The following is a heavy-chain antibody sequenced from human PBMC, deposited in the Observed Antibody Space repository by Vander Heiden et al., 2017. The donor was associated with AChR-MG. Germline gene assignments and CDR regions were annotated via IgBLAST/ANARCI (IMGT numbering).Heavy chain of an antibody. J-gene: IGHJ4*02. CDR3: ARLDYSYATPGGRY. V-gene: IGHV4-39*01. D-gene: IGHD5-18*01. CDR1: GGSISSSSYY. CDR2: IYYSGST. Sequence: QLQLQESGPGLVKPSETLSLTCTVSGGSISSSSYYWGWIRQPPGKGLEWIGSIYYSGSTYYNPSLKSRVTISVDTSKNQFSLKLSSVTAADTAVYYCARLDYSYATPGGRYWGQGTLVTVSS.